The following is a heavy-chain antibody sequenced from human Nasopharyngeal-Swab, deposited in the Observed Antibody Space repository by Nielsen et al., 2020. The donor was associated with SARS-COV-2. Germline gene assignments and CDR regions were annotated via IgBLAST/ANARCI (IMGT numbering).Heavy chain of an antibody. CDR3: VREGPTGTTI. J-gene: IGHJ4*02. V-gene: IGHV3-11*04. CDR2: ISSSGSTI. CDR1: GSTFSDYY. D-gene: IGHD1-1*01. Sequence: GESLKISCAASGSTFSDYYMSWIRQAPGKGLEWVSYISSSGSTIYYADSVKGRFTISRDNAKNSLYLQMNSLRAEDTAVYYCVREGPTGTTIWGQGTLVTVSS.